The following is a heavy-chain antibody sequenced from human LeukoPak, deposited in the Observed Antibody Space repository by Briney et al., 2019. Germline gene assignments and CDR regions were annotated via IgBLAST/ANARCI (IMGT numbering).Heavy chain of an antibody. J-gene: IGHJ4*01. CDR2: IYYSGSS. V-gene: IGHV4-31*03. CDR1: GGSITSGGYC. D-gene: IGHD5-18*01. CDR3: AHRYGTPFDV. Sequence: KASETLSLTCTVSGGSITSGGYCWSWLRPHPGQDFEWIAYIYYSGSSYYNPSLKSRITISLDTSKNQFSLNMTSVTAADTPVYSSAHRYGTPFDVWGQGTLVTVSS.